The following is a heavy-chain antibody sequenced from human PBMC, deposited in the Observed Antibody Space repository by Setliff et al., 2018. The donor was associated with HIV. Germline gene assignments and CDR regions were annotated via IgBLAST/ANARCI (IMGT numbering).Heavy chain of an antibody. D-gene: IGHD3-22*01. J-gene: IGHJ4*02. CDR2: INPNNGGT. Sequence: ASVKVSCKASGYTFTGYYMHWVRQAPGQGLEWMGWINPNNGGTNYAQKFQGRVTMTRDPSISTAYMELSRLRSDDTAVDYCARDYYDSSGYYQDWGQGTLVTVSS. CDR3: ARDYYDSSGYYQD. CDR1: GYTFTGYY. V-gene: IGHV1-2*02.